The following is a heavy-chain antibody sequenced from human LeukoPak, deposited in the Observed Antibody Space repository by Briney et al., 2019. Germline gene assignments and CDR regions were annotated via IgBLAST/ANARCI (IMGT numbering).Heavy chain of an antibody. CDR3: VSSLNGFSYGPGY. D-gene: IGHD3-10*01. V-gene: IGHV3-21*01. CDR1: GFNFSAYT. J-gene: IGHJ4*02. Sequence: PGGSLRLSCATAGFNFSAYTMNWVRQAPGKGLDWVSSISPTTAYIHYADSMKGRFTISRDNARRSLYLQMNSLRVEDTAMYYCVSSLNGFSYGPGYWGQETLVIVSS. CDR2: ISPTTAYI.